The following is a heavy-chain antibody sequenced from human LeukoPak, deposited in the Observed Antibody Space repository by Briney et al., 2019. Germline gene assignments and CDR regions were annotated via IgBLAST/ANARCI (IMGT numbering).Heavy chain of an antibody. CDR1: GFTFSSYS. V-gene: IGHV3-48*04. Sequence: GGSLRLSCAASGFTFSSYSMNWVRQAPGKGLEWVSYISSFSSTIYYADSVKGRFTISRDNAMNSLYLQMNSLRAKDTAVYYCASLEVAGTATPHDYWGQGTLVTVSS. CDR2: ISSFSSTI. CDR3: ASLEVAGTATPHDY. D-gene: IGHD6-19*01. J-gene: IGHJ4*02.